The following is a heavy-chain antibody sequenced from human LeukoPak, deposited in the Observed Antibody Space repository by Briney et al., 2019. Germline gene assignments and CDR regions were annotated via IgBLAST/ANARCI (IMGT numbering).Heavy chain of an antibody. V-gene: IGHV3-66*01. J-gene: IGHJ4*02. CDR1: GFTVSSNY. CDR3: ARDLGHASKHPFDY. D-gene: IGHD4-11*01. Sequence: GGSLRLSCAASGFTVSSNYMSWVRQAPGKGLEWVSVIYSGGSTYYADSVKGRFTISRDNSKNTLYLQMNSLRAEDTAVYYCARDLGHASKHPFDYWGRGTLVTVSS. CDR2: IYSGGST.